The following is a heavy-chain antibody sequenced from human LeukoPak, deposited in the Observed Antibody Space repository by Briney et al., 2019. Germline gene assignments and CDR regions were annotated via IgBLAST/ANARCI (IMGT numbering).Heavy chain of an antibody. Sequence: QPGGSLRLSCAASGFTFSNNAMSWVRQAPGKGLEWVSTITNSGGSTYYVDSVKGRFTISRDNSKNTLYLQMNSLRAEDTAVYYCARVCGGWFPYWYFDLWGRGTLVTVSS. CDR1: GFTFSNNA. CDR2: ITNSGGST. J-gene: IGHJ2*01. V-gene: IGHV3-23*01. CDR3: ARVCGGWFPYWYFDL. D-gene: IGHD6-19*01.